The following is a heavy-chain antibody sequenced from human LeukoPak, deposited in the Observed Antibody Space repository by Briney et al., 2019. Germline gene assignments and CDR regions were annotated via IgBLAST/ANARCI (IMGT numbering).Heavy chain of an antibody. Sequence: GGSLRLSCAASGFTFSNYGIHWVRQAPGRGLEWVAVISYDGNKKYYADSVKGRFTIFRDNSKNTVYLQMNSLRVEDTAVYYCAKSLYGGCDYWGQGTVVTVSS. J-gene: IGHJ4*02. CDR3: AKSLYGGCDY. V-gene: IGHV3-30*18. D-gene: IGHD3-16*02. CDR2: ISYDGNKK. CDR1: GFTFSNYG.